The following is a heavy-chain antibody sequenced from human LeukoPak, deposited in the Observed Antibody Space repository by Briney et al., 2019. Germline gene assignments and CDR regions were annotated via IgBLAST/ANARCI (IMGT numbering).Heavy chain of an antibody. CDR1: GGTLSSSA. D-gene: IGHD3-22*01. CDR3: ARVGYYDRQPSDY. J-gene: IGHJ4*02. CDR2: IIPIFGTA. V-gene: IGHV1-69*05. Sequence: SVKVSCKASGGTLSSSAISWVRQAPGQGLEWMGGIIPIFGTANYAQKFQGRVTITTDESTSTAYMELSSLRSEDTAVYYCARVGYYDRQPSDYWGQGTLVTVSS.